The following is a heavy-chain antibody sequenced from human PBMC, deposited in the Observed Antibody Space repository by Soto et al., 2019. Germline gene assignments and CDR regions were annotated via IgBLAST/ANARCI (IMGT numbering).Heavy chain of an antibody. CDR3: ARDLGS. J-gene: IGHJ5*02. CDR1: GFTFSDHY. V-gene: IGHV3-72*01. CDR2: SRNKANSYTT. Sequence: EVQLVESGGGLVQPGGSLRLSCAASGFTFSDHYMDWVRQAPGKGLEWVGRSRNKANSYTTEYAAYVTGRFTISREDSQNSLYLQMNSLKTEDTAVYYCARDLGSWGQGTLVTVSS.